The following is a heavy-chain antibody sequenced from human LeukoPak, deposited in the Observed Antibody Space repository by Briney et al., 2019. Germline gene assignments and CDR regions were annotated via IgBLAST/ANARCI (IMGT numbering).Heavy chain of an antibody. CDR1: GFTFSSYG. D-gene: IGHD3/OR15-3a*01. CDR3: AKDNPSDSQY. CDR2: ISYDGSNK. J-gene: IGHJ4*02. V-gene: IGHV3-30*18. Sequence: GGSLRLSCAASGFTFSSYGMHWVRQAPGKGLEWVAVISYDGSNKYYADSVEGRFTISRDNSKNTLYLQMNSLRAEDTAVYYCAKDNPSDSQYWGQGTLVTVSS.